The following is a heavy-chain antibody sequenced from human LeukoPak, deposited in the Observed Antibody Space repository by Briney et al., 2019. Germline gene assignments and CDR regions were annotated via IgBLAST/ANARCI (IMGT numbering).Heavy chain of an antibody. CDR2: ISSDSTYI. CDR1: GFTFSSYS. V-gene: IGHV3-21*01. Sequence: GGSLRLSCAASGFTFSSYSMIWVRQAPGKGLEWVSSISSDSTYIYYADSVKGRFTICRDIAENSMYLQMNSLRAEDTAVYFCGRGGTRQPYDYSGQGTLVPVSS. CDR3: GRGGTRQPYDY. J-gene: IGHJ4*02. D-gene: IGHD1-7*01.